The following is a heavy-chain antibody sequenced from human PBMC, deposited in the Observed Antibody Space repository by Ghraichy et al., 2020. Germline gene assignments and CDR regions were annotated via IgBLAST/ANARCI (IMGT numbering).Heavy chain of an antibody. CDR2: ISANSRTE. CDR3: TKDGQRGYDMDV. CDR1: GFTFSSSP. V-gene: IGHV3-48*01. D-gene: IGHD3-10*01. J-gene: IGHJ6*02. Sequence: LSLTCVASGFTFSSSPMNWVRQAPGKGLEWVSYISANSRTEYYTDSVKGRFTISRDNARNSLHLQMNSLRAEDTAVYYCTKDGQRGYDMDVWGQGTTVTVSS.